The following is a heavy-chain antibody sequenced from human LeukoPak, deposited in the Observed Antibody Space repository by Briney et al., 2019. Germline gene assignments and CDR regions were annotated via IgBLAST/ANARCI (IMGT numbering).Heavy chain of an antibody. Sequence: PGGSLRLSCAASGFTFSSYAMHWVRQAPGKGLEWVAVISYDGSNKYYADSAKGRFTISRDNSKNTLYLQMNSLRAEDTAVYYCARDSSSWFSYYLYYYMDVWGKGTTVTVSS. D-gene: IGHD6-13*01. CDR2: ISYDGSNK. V-gene: IGHV3-30*04. CDR1: GFTFSSYA. CDR3: ARDSSSWFSYYLYYYMDV. J-gene: IGHJ6*03.